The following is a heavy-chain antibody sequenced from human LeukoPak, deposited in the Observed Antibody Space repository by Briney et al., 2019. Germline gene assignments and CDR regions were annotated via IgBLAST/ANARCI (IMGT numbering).Heavy chain of an antibody. CDR3: RATGRPDY. J-gene: IGHJ4*02. CDR2: ISPGSDSM. Sequence: GGSLRLSCAAAGFDFDTYYIHWVRQAPGKGLEWFSYISPGSDSMDYADSVKGRFTISRDNAKKSVFLQMSSLRDEDTAVYYCRATGRPDYWGQGTLVTVSS. D-gene: IGHD1-1*01. CDR1: GFDFDTYY. V-gene: IGHV3-48*02.